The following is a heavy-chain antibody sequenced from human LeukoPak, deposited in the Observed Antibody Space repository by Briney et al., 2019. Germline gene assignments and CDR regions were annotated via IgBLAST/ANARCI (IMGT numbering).Heavy chain of an antibody. V-gene: IGHV3-23*01. CDR1: GFTFSSYA. D-gene: IGHD3-10*01. Sequence: PGGSLRLSCAASGFTFSSYAMNWVRQAPGKGLGWVSAMSYSGSSTYYADSVKGRFTISRDNSKNTLYLQMNGLRAEDTAVYYCASGGVLWFGELLTYYHGMDVWGQGTTVTVSS. CDR3: ASGGVLWFGELLTYYHGMDV. J-gene: IGHJ6*02. CDR2: MSYSGSST.